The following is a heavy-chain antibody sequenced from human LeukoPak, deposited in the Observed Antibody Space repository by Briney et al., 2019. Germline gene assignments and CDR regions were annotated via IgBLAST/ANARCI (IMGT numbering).Heavy chain of an antibody. Sequence: GASVKVSCKASGYTFTSYDINWVRQATGQGLEWMGWMNPNSGNTGYAQKFQGRVTMTRNTSISTAYMELSSLRSEDTAVYYCAREGLFTFGGVIGRYPGNYYYYMDVWGKGTTVTISS. CDR3: AREGLFTFGGVIGRYPGNYYYYMDV. CDR1: GYTFTSYD. J-gene: IGHJ6*03. CDR2: MNPNSGNT. V-gene: IGHV1-8*01. D-gene: IGHD3-16*02.